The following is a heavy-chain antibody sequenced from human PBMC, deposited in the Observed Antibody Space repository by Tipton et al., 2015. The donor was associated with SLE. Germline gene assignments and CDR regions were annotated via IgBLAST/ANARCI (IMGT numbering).Heavy chain of an antibody. J-gene: IGHJ6*02. V-gene: IGHV4-39*01. CDR1: GGSINSNHYY. D-gene: IGHD2/OR15-2a*01. CDR3: ARGATFYGMDV. Sequence: TLSLTCTVSGGSINSNHYYWAWIRQPPGKGLEWIGTLYSRGSTYYNTTLKSRVTISVDTSSNLFSLNLSSVTATDTAVFYCARGATFYGMDVWGQGTTVTVSS. CDR2: LYSRGST.